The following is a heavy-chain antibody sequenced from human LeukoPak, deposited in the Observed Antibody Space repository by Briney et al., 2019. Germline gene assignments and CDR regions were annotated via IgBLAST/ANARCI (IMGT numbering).Heavy chain of an antibody. D-gene: IGHD1-26*01. CDR2: IIPIFGTA. J-gene: IGHJ2*01. CDR3: ARDGAYSGSPPRYWYFDL. CDR1: GGTFSSYA. V-gene: IGHV1-69*13. Sequence: SVKVSCKASGGTFSSYAISWVRQAPGQGLEWMGGIIPIFGTANYARKFQGRVTITADESTSTAYMELSSLRSEDTAVYYCARDGAYSGSPPRYWYFDLWGRGTLVTVSS.